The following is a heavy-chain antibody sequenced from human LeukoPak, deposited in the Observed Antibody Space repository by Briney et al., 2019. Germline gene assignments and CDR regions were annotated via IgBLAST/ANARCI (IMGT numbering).Heavy chain of an antibody. CDR2: INPNDGDT. V-gene: IGHV1-2*02. CDR3: ARANFLYCSSSTCLFAY. J-gene: IGHJ4*02. Sequence: SAVTVTFKASVYTFTYYYMHWLRQAPAQGVEWMGCINPNDGDTNNAQKFQGRVTITRVTCISPAHMEVSRLRSDDTGVYYCARANFLYCSSSTCLFAYWGQGTLVTVSS. CDR1: VYTFTYYY. D-gene: IGHD2-2*01.